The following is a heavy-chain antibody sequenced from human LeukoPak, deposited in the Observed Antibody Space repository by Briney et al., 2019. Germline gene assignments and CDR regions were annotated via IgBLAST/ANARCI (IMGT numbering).Heavy chain of an antibody. CDR2: IYYTGST. Sequence: PSETLSLTCTVSGGSISSSNYYWGWIRQPPGKGLEWIGIIYYTGSTYYNPSLKSRVTISVDTSRNQLSLKLTSVTAADSALYFCASALAWGGIQLMEKYFDSWGQGTLVTVSS. D-gene: IGHD5-18*01. CDR3: ASALAWGGIQLMEKYFDS. J-gene: IGHJ4*02. CDR1: GGSISSSNYY. V-gene: IGHV4-39*07.